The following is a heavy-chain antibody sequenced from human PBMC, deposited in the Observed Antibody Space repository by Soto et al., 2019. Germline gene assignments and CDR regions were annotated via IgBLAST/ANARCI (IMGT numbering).Heavy chain of an antibody. CDR2: ISGSGGST. Sequence: EVQLLESGGGLVQPGGSLRLSCAASGFTFSSYVMSWVRQAPGKGLEWVSAISGSGGSTYYADSVKGRFTISRDNSKNTLYLQMNSLRAEDTAVYYCAKGSCLAVAGCYYWGQGTLVTVSS. J-gene: IGHJ4*02. CDR3: AKGSCLAVAGCYY. D-gene: IGHD6-19*01. CDR1: GFTFSSYV. V-gene: IGHV3-23*01.